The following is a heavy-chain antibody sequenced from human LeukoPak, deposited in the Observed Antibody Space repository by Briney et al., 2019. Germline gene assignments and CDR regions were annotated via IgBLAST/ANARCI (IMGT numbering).Heavy chain of an antibody. CDR2: ISSSSSTI. Sequence: PGGSLRLSCATSGFTFSSYSMNWVRQAPGKGLEWVSCISSSSSTIYYADSVKGRFTISRDNAKNSLYLQMNSLRAEDTAVYYCASLCSSTSCYWDYWGQGTLVTVSS. V-gene: IGHV3-48*01. J-gene: IGHJ4*02. D-gene: IGHD2-2*01. CDR3: ASLCSSTSCYWDY. CDR1: GFTFSSYS.